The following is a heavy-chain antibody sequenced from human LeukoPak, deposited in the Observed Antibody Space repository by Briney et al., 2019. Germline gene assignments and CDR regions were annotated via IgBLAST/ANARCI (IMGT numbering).Heavy chain of an antibody. CDR1: GFRFYDYG. V-gene: IGHV3-20*04. CDR3: GRVFRSTNSCYDYFDYYMDV. J-gene: IGHJ6*03. CDR2: TNWDGAST. Sequence: GGSLRLSCAASGFRFYDYGMSWVRLVPGRGLEWVSGTNWDGASTGYADSVKGRFTISRDNVKNSQYLQMNSLRVEDTALYFCGRVFRSTNSCYDYFDYYMDVWGRGTTVTVSS. D-gene: IGHD2-2*01.